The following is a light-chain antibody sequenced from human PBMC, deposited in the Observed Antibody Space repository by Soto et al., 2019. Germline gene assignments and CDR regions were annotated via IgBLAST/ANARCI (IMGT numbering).Light chain of an antibody. V-gene: IGKV3-15*01. CDR1: QSVSIN. J-gene: IGKJ1*01. CDR2: AAS. CDR3: HQYHTWPWT. Sequence: DIVMTQSPATVSVSLGEGSTLSCRASQSVSINLAWYQQRPGQVPRLLIYAASTRATAVPARFSGSGSQTEFTLIISNLRSEDFAVYYCHQYHTWPWTFGQGTKVDIK.